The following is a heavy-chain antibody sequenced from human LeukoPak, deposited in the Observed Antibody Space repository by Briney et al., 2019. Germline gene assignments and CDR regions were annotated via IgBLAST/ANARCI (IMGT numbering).Heavy chain of an antibody. CDR3: ARDSDSGYSSSSDAFDI. V-gene: IGHV3-11*01. D-gene: IGHD6-13*01. J-gene: IGHJ3*02. CDR1: GFTFSDYY. CDR2: ISSSGSTI. Sequence: PGGSLRLSCAASGFTFSDYYMSWIRQAPGKGLEWVSYISSSGSTIYYADSVKGRFTISRDNAKNSLYLQMNSLRAEDTAVYYCARDSDSGYSSSSDAFDIWGQGTMVTVSS.